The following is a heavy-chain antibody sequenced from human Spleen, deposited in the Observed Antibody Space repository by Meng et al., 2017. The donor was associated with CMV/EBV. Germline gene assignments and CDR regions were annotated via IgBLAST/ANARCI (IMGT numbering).Heavy chain of an antibody. D-gene: IGHD3-22*01. V-gene: IGHV3-15*01. J-gene: IGHJ5*02. CDR2: IKSKTDGGTT. CDR1: GFTFPDAW. Sequence: SGFTFPDAWMSGVRQAPGKGLEWVGRIKSKTDGGTTDYAAPVNGRFTISRDDSKNTLYLQMNSLKTEDTAVYYCTRDPYYDSRFDAWGQGTLVTVSS. CDR3: TRDPYYDSRFDA.